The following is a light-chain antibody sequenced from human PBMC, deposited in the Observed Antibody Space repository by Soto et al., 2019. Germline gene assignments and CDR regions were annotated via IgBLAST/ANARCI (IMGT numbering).Light chain of an antibody. CDR2: DAS. J-gene: IGKJ3*01. V-gene: IGKV3-11*01. Sequence: EIVLTQSPATLSLSLGERATLSCRASQSIGSYLAWYQHKLGQPPRLLIYDASNRATGIPVRFSGSGSGTDFTLTISSLEPEDFAVYYCQQRSTWPPFSFGPVTKVDSK. CDR3: QQRSTWPPFS. CDR1: QSIGSY.